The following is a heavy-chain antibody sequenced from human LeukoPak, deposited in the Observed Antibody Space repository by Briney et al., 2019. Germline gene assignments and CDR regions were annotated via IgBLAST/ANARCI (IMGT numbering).Heavy chain of an antibody. CDR1: GFTFSSYA. J-gene: IGHJ4*02. CDR2: ISGSGGST. D-gene: IGHD4-17*01. CDR3: ARISLHMTTGIDY. Sequence: GGSLRLSCAASGFTFSSYAMSWVRQAPGKGLEWVSAISGSGGSTYYADSVKGRFTISRDNSKNTLYLQMNSLRAEDTAVYYCARISLHMTTGIDYWGQGTLVTVSS. V-gene: IGHV3-23*01.